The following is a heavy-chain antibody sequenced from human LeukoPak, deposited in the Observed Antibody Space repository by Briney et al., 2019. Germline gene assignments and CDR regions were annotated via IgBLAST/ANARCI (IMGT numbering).Heavy chain of an antibody. CDR3: ARPPVSGSGRPLYYFDY. V-gene: IGHV3-30*04. D-gene: IGHD3-10*01. CDR1: GFTFSSYA. Sequence: GGSLRLSCAASGFTFSSYAMHWVRQAPGKGLEWVAVISYDGSNKYYADSVKGRFTISRDNSKNTLYLQMNSLRAEDTAVYYCARPPVSGSGRPLYYFDYWGQGTLVTVSS. J-gene: IGHJ4*02. CDR2: ISYDGSNK.